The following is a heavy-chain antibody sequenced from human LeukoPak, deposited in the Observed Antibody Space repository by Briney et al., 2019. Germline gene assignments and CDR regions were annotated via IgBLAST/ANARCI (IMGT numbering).Heavy chain of an antibody. J-gene: IGHJ4*02. Sequence: GGSLRLSCAASGFTFSSYGMHWVRQAPGKGLEWVAFIRYDGSNKYYADPVKGRFTISRDNSKNTLYLQMNSLRAEDTAVYYCAKVRYGSGSRDTDYWGQGTLVTVSS. CDR3: AKVRYGSGSRDTDY. CDR2: IRYDGSNK. V-gene: IGHV3-30*02. D-gene: IGHD3-10*01. CDR1: GFTFSSYG.